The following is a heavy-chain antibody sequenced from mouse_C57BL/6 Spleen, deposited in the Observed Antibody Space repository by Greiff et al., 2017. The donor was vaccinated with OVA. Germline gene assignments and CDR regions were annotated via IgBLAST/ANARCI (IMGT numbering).Heavy chain of an antibody. CDR2: IDPSGSYT. Sequence: QVQLQQPGAELVMPGASEKLSCKASGYTFTSYWMHWVKQRPGQGLEWIGEIDPSGSYTNYNQKFKGKFTLSVDKSYSTTYMQLDNLTSEDSASYYCARRRPDWYFDVWGTGTTVTVSS. CDR1: GYTFTSYW. CDR3: ARRRPDWYFDV. J-gene: IGHJ1*03. V-gene: IGHV1-69*01.